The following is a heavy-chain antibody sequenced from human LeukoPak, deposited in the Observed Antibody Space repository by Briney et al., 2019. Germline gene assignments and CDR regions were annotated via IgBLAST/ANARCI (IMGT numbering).Heavy chain of an antibody. J-gene: IGHJ6*03. CDR2: IWYDGSNK. CDR3: AKAGDNSGYYPAFYYYMDV. D-gene: IGHD3-22*01. CDR1: VFTLNSNG. V-gene: IGHV3-33*06. Sequence: PRRSLRHSCVASVFTLNSNGIHWVRPAPGKGLEGVAHIWYDGSNKYYADSVKGRFTISRDNSKNTLYLKMNSLRAEDTAVYYCAKAGDNSGYYPAFYYYMDVWGRGTTVTVSS.